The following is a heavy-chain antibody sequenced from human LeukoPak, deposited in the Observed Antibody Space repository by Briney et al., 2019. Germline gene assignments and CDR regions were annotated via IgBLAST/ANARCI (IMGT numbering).Heavy chain of an antibody. CDR2: ISAYNGNT. CDR1: GYTFTSYG. V-gene: IGHV1-18*01. D-gene: IGHD1-26*01. J-gene: IGHJ4*02. CDR3: ARDLSGSYPYYFDY. Sequence: ASVKVSCKASGYTFTSYGISWVRQAPGQGLEWMGWISAYNGNTNYAQKFQGRVTMTRDTSISTAYMELSRLRSDDTAVYYCARDLSGSYPYYFDYWGQGTLVTVSS.